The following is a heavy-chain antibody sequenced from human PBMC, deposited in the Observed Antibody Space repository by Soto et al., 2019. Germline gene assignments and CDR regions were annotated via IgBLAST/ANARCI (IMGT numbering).Heavy chain of an antibody. V-gene: IGHV1-3*01. CDR1: RNFFTSDA. Sequence: ASVKVSCKASRNFFTSDALHWVRQAPGQRLEWMGWINAGNGKTKYSQRFQGRVTITRDTSASVVYMEVTSLRSEDTAVYYCARGGVMVGELDYYGIDVWGRGTTVTVSS. D-gene: IGHD2-15*01. CDR2: INAGNGKT. J-gene: IGHJ6*02. CDR3: ARGGVMVGELDYYGIDV.